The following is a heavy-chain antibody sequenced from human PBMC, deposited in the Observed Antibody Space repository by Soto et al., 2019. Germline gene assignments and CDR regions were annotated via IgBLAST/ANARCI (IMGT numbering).Heavy chain of an antibody. CDR1: GFTFSSYA. CDR3: ARDADWVRGVIIPSSYYYGMDV. J-gene: IGHJ6*02. V-gene: IGHV3-30-3*01. D-gene: IGHD3-10*01. Sequence: PGGSLRLSCAASGFTFSSYAMHWVRQAPGKGLEWVAVISYDGSNKYYADSVKGRFTISRDNSKNTLCLQMNSLRAEDTAVYYCARDADWVRGVIIPSSYYYGMDVWGQGTTVTVSS. CDR2: ISYDGSNK.